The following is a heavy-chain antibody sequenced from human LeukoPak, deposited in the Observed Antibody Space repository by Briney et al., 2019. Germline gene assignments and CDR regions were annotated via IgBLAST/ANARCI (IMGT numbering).Heavy chain of an antibody. CDR3: ARVGRGSSGSGWFDP. D-gene: IGHD6-13*01. V-gene: IGHV4-31*03. CDR2: IYYSGST. J-gene: IGHJ5*02. Sequence: PSQTLSLTCTVSGGSISSGGYYWSWIRQHPGKGLEWIGYIYYSGSTYYNPSLKSRVTISVDTSKNQFSLKLSSVTAADTAVYYCARVGRGSSGSGWFDPWGQGTLVTVSS. CDR1: GGSISSGGYY.